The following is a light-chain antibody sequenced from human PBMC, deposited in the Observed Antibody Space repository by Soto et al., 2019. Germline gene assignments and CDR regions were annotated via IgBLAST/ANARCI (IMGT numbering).Light chain of an antibody. CDR1: QYVST. Sequence: EIVMTQSPATLSVSPGETATLSCRASQYVSTLAWYQQKPGQTPKLLIYDASTRATGVPARFSGGGSGTEFTLTINSLQSEDFAVYYCQRYNRWPLSFGGGTKVDIK. J-gene: IGKJ4*01. V-gene: IGKV3-15*01. CDR3: QRYNRWPLS. CDR2: DAS.